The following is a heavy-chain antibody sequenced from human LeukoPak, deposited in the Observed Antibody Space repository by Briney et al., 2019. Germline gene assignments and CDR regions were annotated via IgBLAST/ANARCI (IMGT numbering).Heavy chain of an antibody. D-gene: IGHD5-12*01. CDR3: ARDRGKSYSGYDY. Sequence: PSETLSLTCTVSGGSISSGGYYWSWIRQHPGKGLAWIGYIYYSGSTYYNPSLKSRVTISVDTSKNQFSLKLSSVTAADTAVYYCARDRGKSYSGYDYWGQGTLVTVSS. CDR1: GGSISSGGYY. V-gene: IGHV4-31*03. CDR2: IYYSGST. J-gene: IGHJ4*02.